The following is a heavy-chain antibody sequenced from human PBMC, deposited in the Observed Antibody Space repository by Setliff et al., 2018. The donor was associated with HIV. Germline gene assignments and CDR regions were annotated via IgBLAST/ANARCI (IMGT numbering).Heavy chain of an antibody. V-gene: IGHV1-24*01. J-gene: IGHJ4*02. D-gene: IGHD2-2*02. CDR1: GYTLTELS. CDR3: ARDGASYCSSTSCYKPLSDY. Sequence: ASVKVSCKVSGYTLTELSMHWVRQAPGKGLEWMGGFDPEDGETIYAQKFQGRVTMTEDTSIDTAYMELSSLRSDDTAVYYCARDGASYCSSTSCYKPLSDYWGQGTLVTVSS. CDR2: FDPEDGET.